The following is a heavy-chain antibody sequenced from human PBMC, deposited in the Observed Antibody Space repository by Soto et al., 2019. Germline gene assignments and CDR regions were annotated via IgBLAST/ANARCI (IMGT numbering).Heavy chain of an antibody. CDR1: GFPFSSYW. J-gene: IGHJ6*02. D-gene: IGHD3-3*01. CDR3: ARDTYYDFWSGYYYYHGMDV. V-gene: IGHV3-7*03. CDR2: IKQDGSEK. Sequence: PGGSLRLSCAASGFPFSSYWMSWVRQAPGKGLEWVANIKQDGSEKYYVDSVKGRFTIPVDTSKNQFSLKLSSVTAADTAVYYCARDTYYDFWSGYYYYHGMDVWGQGTTVTVSS.